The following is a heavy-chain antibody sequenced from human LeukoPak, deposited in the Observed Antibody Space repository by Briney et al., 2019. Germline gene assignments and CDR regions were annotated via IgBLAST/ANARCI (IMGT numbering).Heavy chain of an antibody. Sequence: GASVKVSRKASGGTFSSYAISWVRQAPGQGLEWMGRIIPILGIANYAQKFQGRVTITADKSTSTAYMELSSLRSEDTAVYYCARVGQQLAGLDYWGQGTLVTVSS. J-gene: IGHJ4*02. D-gene: IGHD6-13*01. CDR2: IIPILGIA. CDR1: GGTFSSYA. V-gene: IGHV1-69*04. CDR3: ARVGQQLAGLDY.